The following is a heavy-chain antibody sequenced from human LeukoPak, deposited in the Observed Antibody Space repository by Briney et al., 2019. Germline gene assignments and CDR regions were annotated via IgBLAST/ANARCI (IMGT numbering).Heavy chain of an antibody. CDR1: GFTFRSYS. Sequence: GGSLRLSCAASGFTFRSYSMNWVRQAPGKGLEWVSSISSSSSYIYYADSVKGRFAISRDNAKNSLYLQMNSLRAEDTAVYYCARDGVLWFGGEGAFDIWGQGTMVTVSS. J-gene: IGHJ3*02. CDR2: ISSSSSYI. D-gene: IGHD3-10*01. V-gene: IGHV3-21*01. CDR3: ARDGVLWFGGEGAFDI.